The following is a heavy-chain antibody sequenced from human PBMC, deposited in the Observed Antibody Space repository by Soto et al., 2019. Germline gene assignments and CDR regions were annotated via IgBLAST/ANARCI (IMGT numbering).Heavy chain of an antibody. CDR1: GGSISGYC. D-gene: IGHD3-3*01. J-gene: IGHJ5*02. CDR3: ARSADFWSGYLFDP. CDR2: IYYSGST. Sequence: PSETLSLTCTVSGGSISGYCWSWIRQPPGKGLEWIGYIYYSGSTNYNPSLKSRVTISVDTSKNQFSLKLSSVTAADTAVYYCARSADFWSGYLFDPWGQGTLVTVSS. V-gene: IGHV4-59*01.